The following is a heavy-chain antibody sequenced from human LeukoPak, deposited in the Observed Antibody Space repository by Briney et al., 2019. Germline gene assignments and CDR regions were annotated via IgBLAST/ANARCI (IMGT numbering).Heavy chain of an antibody. CDR1: GYTFTGYY. J-gene: IGHJ3*02. CDR2: INPNSGGT. D-gene: IGHD6-13*01. CDR3: ARVPAGYSSSRYTGKFDI. V-gene: IGHV1-2*06. Sequence: ASVKVSCKASGYTFTGYYMHWVRQAPGQGLEWMGRINPNSGGTNYAQKFQGRVTMTRDTSISTAYMELSRLRSDDTAVYYCARVPAGYSSSRYTGKFDIWGQGTMVTVSS.